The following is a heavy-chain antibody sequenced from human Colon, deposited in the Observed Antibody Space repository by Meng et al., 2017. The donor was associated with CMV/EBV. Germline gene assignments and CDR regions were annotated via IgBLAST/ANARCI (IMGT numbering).Heavy chain of an antibody. D-gene: IGHD2/OR15-2a*01. CDR3: ARAGISSSSMYNWVDS. CDR1: GFTFSRFW. CDR2: IKEDGSKK. J-gene: IGHJ5*01. V-gene: IGHV3-7*01. Sequence: GGSLRLSCAASGFTFSRFWISWVRQAPGKGLEWVANIKEDGSKKYYVDSVKGRFTISRDNAKNSLYLQMNSLRVEDTAVYYCARAGISSSSMYNWVDSWGQGTLVTVSS.